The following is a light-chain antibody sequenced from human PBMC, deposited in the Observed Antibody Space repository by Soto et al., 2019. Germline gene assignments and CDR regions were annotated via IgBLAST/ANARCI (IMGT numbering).Light chain of an antibody. J-gene: IGLJ1*01. CDR1: SSDVGSYNL. CDR2: EVS. CDR3: CSYAGSIPYV. V-gene: IGLV2-23*02. Sequence: QSALTQPASVSGSPEQSITISCTGTSSDVGSYNLVSWYQQHPGKAPKLMIYEVSKRPSGVSNRFSGSKSGNTASLTISGLQAEDEADYYCCSYAGSIPYVFGTGTKVTVL.